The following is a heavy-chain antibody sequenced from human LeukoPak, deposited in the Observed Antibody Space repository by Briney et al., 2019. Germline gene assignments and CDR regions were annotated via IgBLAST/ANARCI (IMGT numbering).Heavy chain of an antibody. CDR3: TRSGYRHPYHFES. Sequence: GGSLRLSCAASGFTFSSYSMNWVRQAPGKGLEWVSVIYSGGSTYYADSVKGRFTISRDNSKNTLYFQMNSLRAEDTAIYYCTRSGYRHPYHFESWGQGTLVIVSS. CDR1: GFTFSSYS. J-gene: IGHJ4*02. V-gene: IGHV3-53*01. D-gene: IGHD3-22*01. CDR2: IYSGGST.